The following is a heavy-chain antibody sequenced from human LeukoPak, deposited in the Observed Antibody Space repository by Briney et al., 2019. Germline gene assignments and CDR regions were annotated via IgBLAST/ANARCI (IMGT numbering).Heavy chain of an antibody. CDR2: ISWDGGST. CDR1: GFTFDDYA. CDR3: ASGSSTNYYYYMDV. D-gene: IGHD3-10*01. V-gene: IGHV3-43D*03. J-gene: IGHJ6*03. Sequence: GGSLRLSCAASGFTFDDYAMHWVRQAPGKGLEWVSLISWDGGSTYYADSVKGRFTISRDNSKNSLYLQMNSLRAEDTALYYCASGSSTNYYYYMDVWGKGTTVTVSS.